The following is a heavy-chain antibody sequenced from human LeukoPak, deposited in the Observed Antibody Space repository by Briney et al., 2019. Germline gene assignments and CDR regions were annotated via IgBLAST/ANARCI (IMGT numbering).Heavy chain of an antibody. Sequence: TSATLSLTCTVSGGSISSYYWSWIRQPPGKGLEWIGNIYYSGSSNYNPSLKSRVTVSVDTSKNQFSLKLSSVTAADTAVYYCATGGDYDILTGYYTFAYWGQGTLVTVSS. CDR2: IYYSGSS. J-gene: IGHJ4*02. V-gene: IGHV4-59*08. D-gene: IGHD3-9*01. CDR3: ATGGDYDILTGYYTFAY. CDR1: GGSISSYY.